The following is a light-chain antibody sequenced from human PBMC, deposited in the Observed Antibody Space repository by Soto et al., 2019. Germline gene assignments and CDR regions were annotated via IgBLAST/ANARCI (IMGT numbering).Light chain of an antibody. V-gene: IGKV1-39*01. CDR2: AAS. Sequence: DIQMTQSPSSLSASVGDRVTITCRASQSISSYLNWYQQKPGKAPKLLIYAASSLQSGVPSRFSGSGSGTDFTLTISSLKPEDFATYYCQQSYSNPYTFGQGTKVDIK. CDR3: QQSYSNPYT. CDR1: QSISSY. J-gene: IGKJ2*01.